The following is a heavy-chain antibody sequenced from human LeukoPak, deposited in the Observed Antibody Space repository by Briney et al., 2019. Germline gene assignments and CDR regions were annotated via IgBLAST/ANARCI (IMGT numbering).Heavy chain of an antibody. CDR2: IYYSGRT. J-gene: IGHJ3*02. CDR3: ARGRYYDSSGYYYHYFDI. CDR1: GGSISSYY. V-gene: IGHV4-59*01. Sequence: PSETLSLTCTVSGGSISSYYWSWIRQPPGKGLEWIGYIYYSGRTNYNPSLKSRVTISVDTSKNHFSLKLSSVTAADTAVYYCARGRYYDSSGYYYHYFDIWGQGTMVTVSS. D-gene: IGHD3-22*01.